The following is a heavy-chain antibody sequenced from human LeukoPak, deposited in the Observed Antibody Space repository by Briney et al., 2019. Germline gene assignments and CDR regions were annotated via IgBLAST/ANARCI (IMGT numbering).Heavy chain of an antibody. D-gene: IGHD1-14*01. Sequence: GASVTVSFTSSVYTFTGYYMHWVRQAPGQGLEWMGWINPNSGATNYAQKFQGRVTMSRDTSTSTAYMELSRLRSDDTAVYYCARERAYTASVGYWGQGTLVTVSS. CDR3: ARERAYTASVGY. CDR1: VYTFTGYY. J-gene: IGHJ4*02. CDR2: INPNSGAT. V-gene: IGHV1-2*02.